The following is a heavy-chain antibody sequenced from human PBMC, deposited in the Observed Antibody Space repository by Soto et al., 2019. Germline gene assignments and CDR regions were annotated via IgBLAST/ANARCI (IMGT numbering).Heavy chain of an antibody. J-gene: IGHJ6*02. Sequence: SVKVSCKASGGTFSSYSISWVRQAPGQGLEWMGGIIPIFGTANYAQKFQGRVTITADESTSTAYMELSSLRSEDTAVYYCALHYGSGSNYYYYGMDVWGQGTTVTVSS. CDR3: ALHYGSGSNYYYYGMDV. CDR2: IIPIFGTA. V-gene: IGHV1-69*01. D-gene: IGHD3-10*01. CDR1: GGTFSSYS.